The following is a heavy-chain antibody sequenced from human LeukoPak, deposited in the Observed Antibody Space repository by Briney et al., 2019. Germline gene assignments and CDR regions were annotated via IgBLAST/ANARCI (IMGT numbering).Heavy chain of an antibody. V-gene: IGHV4-59*01. CDR1: GGSINNYY. D-gene: IGHD5-24*01. CDR2: IYYTGTT. Sequence: SETLSLTCTVSGGSINNYYWNWIRQPPGKALEWIGFIYYTGTTNCNPSLKSRVTMSVDTSKNHFSLNLSSVTAADTAVYYCAARRDGYNNWYFDLWGRGTLVTVSS. CDR3: AARRDGYNNWYFDL. J-gene: IGHJ2*01.